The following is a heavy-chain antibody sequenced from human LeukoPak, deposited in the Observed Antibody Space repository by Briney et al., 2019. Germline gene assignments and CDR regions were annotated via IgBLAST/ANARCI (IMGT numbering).Heavy chain of an antibody. CDR2: ISTYNGNT. CDR1: GYTFTHYG. D-gene: IGHD6-19*01. Sequence: GASVKVSCKASGYTFTHYGVHWVRQAPGQGLEWMGWISTYNGNTHYVQNLQDRVAMTTDASTSTAFMELRSLRSDDTAVYYCARVLGRQIAVAGDDYWGQGTLVTVSS. J-gene: IGHJ4*02. CDR3: ARVLGRQIAVAGDDY. V-gene: IGHV1-18*01.